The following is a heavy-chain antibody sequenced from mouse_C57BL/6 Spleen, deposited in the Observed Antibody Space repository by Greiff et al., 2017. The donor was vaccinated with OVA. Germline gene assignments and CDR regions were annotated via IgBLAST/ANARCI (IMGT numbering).Heavy chain of an antibody. J-gene: IGHJ2*01. CDR2: INPSTGGT. V-gene: IGHV1-42*01. CDR1: GYSFTGYY. D-gene: IGHD4-1*01. Sequence: DVQLQESGPELVKPGASVKISCKASGYSFTGYYMNWVKQSPEKSLEWIGEINPSTGGTTYNQKFKAKATLTVDKSSSTAYMQLKSLTSEDSAVYYCARKGAWAFDYWGQGTTLTVSS. CDR3: ARKGAWAFDY.